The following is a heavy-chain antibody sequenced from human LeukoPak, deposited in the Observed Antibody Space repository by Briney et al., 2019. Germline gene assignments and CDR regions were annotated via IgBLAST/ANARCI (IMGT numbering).Heavy chain of an antibody. CDR1: GGSIRNYY. CDR2: VDKRGTT. CDR3: ARGGSSCYGWHDWFDP. D-gene: IGHD2-2*01. V-gene: IGHV4-59*08. Sequence: SETLSLTCSVSGGSIRNYYLSWIRQSPGKGLEWIGNVDKRGTTNYNPSFKSRVIVSSDTSRNEFSLKLNSVTAADTAIYYCARGGSSCYGWHDWFDPWCQGSRFTASS. J-gene: IGHJ5*02.